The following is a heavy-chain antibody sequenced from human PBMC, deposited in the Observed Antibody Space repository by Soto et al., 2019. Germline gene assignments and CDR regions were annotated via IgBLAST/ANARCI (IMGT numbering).Heavy chain of an antibody. CDR3: ARAVVVVATTPGYNWFDP. D-gene: IGHD2-15*01. J-gene: IGHJ5*02. V-gene: IGHV4-34*01. CDR2: INHSGST. Sequence: SETLSLTCAVYGGSFSGYYWSWIRQPPGEGLEWIGEINHSGSTNYNPSLKSRVTISVDTSKNQFSLKLSSVTAADTAVYYCARAVVVVATTPGYNWFDPWGQRTLVTVSS. CDR1: GGSFSGYY.